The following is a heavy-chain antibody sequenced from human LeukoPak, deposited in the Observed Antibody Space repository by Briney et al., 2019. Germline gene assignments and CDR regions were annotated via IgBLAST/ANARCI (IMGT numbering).Heavy chain of an antibody. D-gene: IGHD3-22*01. CDR1: GVTFGDYA. CDR2: IRSEGHGGTP. Sequence: GRSLRLSCTALGVTFGDYAMNWVRQAPGKGLEWEGFIRSEGHGGTPEYATSVKGRFTISRDDSKSIADLQMNSLKTEDTAMYYCTRDSYSVDSGYFEFDYWGQGTLVTVSS. CDR3: TRDSYSVDSGYFEFDY. V-gene: IGHV3-49*04. J-gene: IGHJ4*02.